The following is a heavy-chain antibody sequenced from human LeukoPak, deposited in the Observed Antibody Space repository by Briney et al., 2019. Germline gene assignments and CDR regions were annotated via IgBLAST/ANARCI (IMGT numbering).Heavy chain of an antibody. D-gene: IGHD3-9*01. V-gene: IGHV4-34*01. J-gene: IGHJ4*02. Sequence: SETLSLTCAVYGGSFSGYYWSWIRQPPGKGLERIGEINHSGSTNYNPSLKSRVTIPVDTSKNQFSLKLSSVTAADTAVYYCAKNVGFYDILTGYARYYFDYWGQGTLVTVSS. CDR1: GGSFSGYY. CDR3: AKNVGFYDILTGYARYYFDY. CDR2: INHSGST.